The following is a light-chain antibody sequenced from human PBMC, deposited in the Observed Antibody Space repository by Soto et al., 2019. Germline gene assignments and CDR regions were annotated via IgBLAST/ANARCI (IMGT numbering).Light chain of an antibody. CDR1: QSLLHSNGYNY. J-gene: IGKJ2*01. CDR3: MQALQTYT. CDR2: LGS. Sequence: DIVMTQSPLSLPVTPGEPASISCRSSQSLLHSNGYNYLDWYLQKPGQSPQLLIYLGSSRASGVPDRYSGSGSATDFTLKSSRVEAEDVGVYYWMQALQTYTCGQGTKLEIK. V-gene: IGKV2-28*01.